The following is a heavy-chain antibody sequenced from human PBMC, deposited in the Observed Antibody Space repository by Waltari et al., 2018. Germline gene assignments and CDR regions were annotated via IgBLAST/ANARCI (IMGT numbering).Heavy chain of an antibody. CDR1: GFNVGSYY. D-gene: IGHD2-8*01. J-gene: IGHJ6*02. V-gene: IGHV3-53*01. CDR2: LYHAGNT. CDR3: ARGNTKYGMDV. Sequence: EVQLVESGGHFIQPGGSLSVSCAASGFNVGSYYMNWVRQAPGKGLEWVSILYHAGNTYYADSVKGRFTFSRDNSKNTLYLQMNSLRAEDTAVYYCARGNTKYGMDVWGPGTTVTVSS.